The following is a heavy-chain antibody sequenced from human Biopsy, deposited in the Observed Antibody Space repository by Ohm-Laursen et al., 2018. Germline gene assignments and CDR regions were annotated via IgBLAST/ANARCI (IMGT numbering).Heavy chain of an antibody. Sequence: SLRLSCSASGFTFSNYWMHWVRQAPGKGPVWVSRINSDGSSTSYADSVKGRFTISRDNAKNTLYLQMDSLRVEDTAVYYCARRSTTYCSSTSCSFDYWGQETLVTVSS. CDR3: ARRSTTYCSSTSCSFDY. CDR2: INSDGSST. J-gene: IGHJ4*02. D-gene: IGHD2-2*01. V-gene: IGHV3-74*01. CDR1: GFTFSNYW.